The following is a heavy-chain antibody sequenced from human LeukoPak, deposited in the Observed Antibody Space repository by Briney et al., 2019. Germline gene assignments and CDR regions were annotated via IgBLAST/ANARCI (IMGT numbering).Heavy chain of an antibody. J-gene: IGHJ4*02. Sequence: PSEPLSLTCTVSGGSISNYYWNWIRQPAWKGLEWIGRIYSRGNTDYNPSLKSRVTMSVDTSKNQFSLKLSSVTAADTAVYYCAREVGYPYYFDSWGQGTLVTVSS. CDR1: GGSISNYY. CDR3: AREVGYPYYFDS. CDR2: IYSRGNT. D-gene: IGHD1-26*01. V-gene: IGHV4-4*07.